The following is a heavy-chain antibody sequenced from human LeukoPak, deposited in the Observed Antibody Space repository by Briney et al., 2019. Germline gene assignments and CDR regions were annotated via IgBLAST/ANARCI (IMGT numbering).Heavy chain of an antibody. CDR2: IKSKTDGGTT. CDR3: TTDIVVVPAAAYNWFDP. CDR1: GFTFINAW. Sequence: GGSLRLSCAASGFTFINAWMSWVRQAPGKGLEWGGRIKSKTDGGTTDYAAPVKGRFTISRDDSKNTLYLQMNSLKTEDTAVYYCTTDIVVVPAAAYNWFDPWGQGTLVTVSS. J-gene: IGHJ5*02. V-gene: IGHV3-15*01. D-gene: IGHD2-2*01.